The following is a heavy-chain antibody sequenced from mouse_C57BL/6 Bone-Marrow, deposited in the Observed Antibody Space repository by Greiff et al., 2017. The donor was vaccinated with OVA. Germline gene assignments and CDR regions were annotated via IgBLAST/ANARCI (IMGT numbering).Heavy chain of an antibody. Sequence: EVHLVESGGDLVKPGGSLKLSCAASGFTFSSYGMSWVRQTPDKRLEWVATISSGGSYTYYPDSVKGRFTISRDNAKNTLYLQMSSLKSEDTAMYYCAREGGNWDGDYWGQGTTLTVSS. V-gene: IGHV5-6*01. CDR1: GFTFSSYG. D-gene: IGHD4-1*01. J-gene: IGHJ2*01. CDR3: AREGGNWDGDY. CDR2: ISSGGSYT.